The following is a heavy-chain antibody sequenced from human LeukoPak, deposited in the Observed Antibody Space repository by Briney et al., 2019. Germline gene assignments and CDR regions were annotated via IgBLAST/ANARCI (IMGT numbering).Heavy chain of an antibody. V-gene: IGHV3-7*01. CDR1: GFTFSSYA. J-gene: IGHJ4*02. CDR2: IKQDGSEK. D-gene: IGHD6-19*01. Sequence: GSLRLSCAASGFTFSSYAMSWVRQAPGKGLEWVANIKQDGSEKQYVDSMKGRFTISRDNAKNSLYLQMSSLRGEDTAVYYCARLQRSVTGTLWGQGTLVVVSS. CDR3: ARLQRSVTGTL.